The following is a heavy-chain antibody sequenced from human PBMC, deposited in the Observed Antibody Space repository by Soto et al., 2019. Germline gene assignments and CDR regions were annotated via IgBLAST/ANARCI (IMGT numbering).Heavy chain of an antibody. J-gene: IGHJ5*02. CDR1: GCPFRSYA. CDR2: MNPNSGNT. V-gene: IGHV1-8*02. CDR3: ARGRVHGDSRSWYVLAENWCDP. D-gene: IGHD6-13*01. Sequence: ASVKVSCKASGCPFRSYAINWVRQATGQGLEWMGWMNPNSGNTGYAQKFQGRVTMTRNTSISTAYMELSSLRSEDTAVYYCARGRVHGDSRSWYVLAENWCDPWGQGTLVTVSS.